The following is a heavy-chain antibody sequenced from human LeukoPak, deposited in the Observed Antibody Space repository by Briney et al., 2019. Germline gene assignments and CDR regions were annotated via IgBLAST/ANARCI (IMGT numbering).Heavy chain of an antibody. Sequence: GGSLRLSCAASGFTVSSNYMSWVRQAPAKGLEWVSVIYSGGSTYYADSVKGRFTISRDNSKNTLYLQMNSLRAEDTAVYYCARELNYDFWSGYYTGGYYYYYMDVWGKGTTVTVSS. J-gene: IGHJ6*03. CDR2: IYSGGST. CDR3: ARELNYDFWSGYYTGGYYYYYMDV. V-gene: IGHV3-53*01. D-gene: IGHD3-3*01. CDR1: GFTVSSNY.